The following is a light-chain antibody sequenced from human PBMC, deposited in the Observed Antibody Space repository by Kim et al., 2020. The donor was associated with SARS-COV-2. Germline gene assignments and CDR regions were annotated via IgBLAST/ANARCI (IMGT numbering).Light chain of an antibody. V-gene: IGLV2-14*03. Sequence: GQSITISCTGTGSDVGGYNYVSWYQQHPGKAPKLMIYDVSNRPSGVSNRFSGSKSGNTASLTISGLQAEDEADYYCSSYTSSSTQVFGGGTQLTVL. J-gene: IGLJ3*02. CDR2: DVS. CDR3: SSYTSSSTQV. CDR1: GSDVGGYNY.